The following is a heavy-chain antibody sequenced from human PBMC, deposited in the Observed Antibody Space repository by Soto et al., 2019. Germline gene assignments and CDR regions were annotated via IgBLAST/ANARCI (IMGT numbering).Heavy chain of an antibody. CDR1: GFTFSSYA. D-gene: IGHD2-15*01. V-gene: IGHV3-30-3*01. J-gene: IGHJ2*01. Sequence: QVQLVESGGGVVQPGRSLRLSCAASGFTFSSYAMHWVRQAPGKGLEWVAVISYDGSNKYYADSVKGRFTISRDNSKXXLXLXRNSLRAEDTAVYYCARDFTYCSGGSCYYDYWYFDLWGRGTLVTVSS. CDR2: ISYDGSNK. CDR3: ARDFTYCSGGSCYYDYWYFDL.